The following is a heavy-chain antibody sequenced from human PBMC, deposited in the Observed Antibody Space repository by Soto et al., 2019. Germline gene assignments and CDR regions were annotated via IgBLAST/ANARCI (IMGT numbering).Heavy chain of an antibody. D-gene: IGHD1-20*01. CDR2: ISYDGSNK. V-gene: IGHV3-30-3*01. CDR3: ARDLPHRESAHNRFSY. J-gene: IGHJ4*02. CDR1: GFTVSSYA. Sequence: QVQLVESGGGVVQPGRSLRLSWAASGFTVSSYAMHWVRHAPGKGLEWVAVISYDGSNKYYAYSVQGLFTISRDNSTKTLYLQMNSLRAEATALYYCARDLPHRESAHNRFSYWGQGTLDTVSS.